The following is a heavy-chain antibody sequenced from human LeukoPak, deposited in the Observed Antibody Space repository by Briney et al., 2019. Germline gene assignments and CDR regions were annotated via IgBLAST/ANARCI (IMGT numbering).Heavy chain of an antibody. J-gene: IGHJ5*02. D-gene: IGHD3-10*01. V-gene: IGHV4-59*08. CDR2: TSYSGSI. Sequence: PSETLSLTCTVSGASSNYFWSWIRQPPGKGLEWIGYTSYSGSINYNPSLKSRVTISVDSSKNQFSLNLRSVTAADTAVYYCARRAPRGDWFDPWGQGTLVTVSS. CDR1: GASSNYF. CDR3: ARRAPRGDWFDP.